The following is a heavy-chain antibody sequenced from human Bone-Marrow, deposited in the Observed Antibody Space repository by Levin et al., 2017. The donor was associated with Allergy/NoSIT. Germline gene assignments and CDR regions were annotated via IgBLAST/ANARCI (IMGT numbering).Heavy chain of an antibody. CDR1: GFTFSSYS. CDR2: ISSSSSTI. D-gene: IGHD3-10*01. Sequence: PGGSLRLSCAASGFTFSSYSMNWVRQAPGKGLEWVSYISSSSSTIYYADSVKGRFTISRDNAKNSLYLQMNSLRAEDTAVYYCAGTPRLWFGEGTHDYWGQGTLVTVSS. V-gene: IGHV3-48*01. J-gene: IGHJ4*02. CDR3: AGTPRLWFGEGTHDY.